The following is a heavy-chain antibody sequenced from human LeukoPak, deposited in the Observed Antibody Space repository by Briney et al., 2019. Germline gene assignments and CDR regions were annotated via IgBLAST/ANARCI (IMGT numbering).Heavy chain of an antibody. CDR2: IYYSGST. V-gene: IGHV4-59*01. J-gene: IGHJ4*02. D-gene: IGHD3-22*01. CDR3: ARDRRRTYYYDSSGSGNY. CDR1: GGSISSYY. Sequence: SSETLSLTCTVSGGSISSYYWSWIRQPPGKGLEWIGYIYYSGSTNYNPSLKSRVTISVDTSKNQFSLKLSSVTAADTAVYYCARDRRRTYYYDSSGSGNYWGQGTLVTVSS.